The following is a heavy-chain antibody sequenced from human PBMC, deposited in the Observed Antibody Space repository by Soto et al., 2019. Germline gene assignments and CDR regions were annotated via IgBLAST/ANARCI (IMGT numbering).Heavy chain of an antibody. J-gene: IGHJ6*02. Sequence: QMQLVQSGPEVKKPGTSVKVSCKASGFTFTSSAVQWVRQARGQRLEWIGWIVVGSGNTNYAQKFQERVTITRDMSTSTAYMELSSLRSEDTAVYYCAAGESTYYYYYGMDVWVQGTTVTVSS. CDR3: AAGESTYYYYYGMDV. CDR1: GFTFTSSA. V-gene: IGHV1-58*01. CDR2: IVVGSGNT.